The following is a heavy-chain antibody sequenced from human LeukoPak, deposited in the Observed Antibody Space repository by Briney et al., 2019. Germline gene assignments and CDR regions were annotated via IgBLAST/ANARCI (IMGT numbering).Heavy chain of an antibody. D-gene: IGHD4-23*01. CDR2: IYYSGST. CDR1: GGSISSSSYY. J-gene: IGHJ4*02. CDR3: ARHTKGGNGDY. V-gene: IGHV4-39*01. Sequence: SETLSLTCTVSGGSISSSSYYWGWIRQPPGKGLEWIGSIYYSGSTYYNPSLKSRVTISVDTSKNQFSLKLSSATAADTAVYYCARHTKGGNGDYWGQGTLVTVSS.